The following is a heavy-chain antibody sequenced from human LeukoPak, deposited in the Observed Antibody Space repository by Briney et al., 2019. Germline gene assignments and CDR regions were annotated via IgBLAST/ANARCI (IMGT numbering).Heavy chain of an antibody. CDR3: ASGSSSWYYFDY. V-gene: IGHV1-8*01. Sequence: ASVKVSCKASGYTFTSYDINWVRQATGQGLEWMGWMNPNSGNTGYAQKFQGRVTMTRNTSISTAYMELSSLRSDDTAVYYCASGSSSWYYFDYWGQGTLVTVSS. CDR1: GYTFTSYD. D-gene: IGHD6-13*01. J-gene: IGHJ4*02. CDR2: MNPNSGNT.